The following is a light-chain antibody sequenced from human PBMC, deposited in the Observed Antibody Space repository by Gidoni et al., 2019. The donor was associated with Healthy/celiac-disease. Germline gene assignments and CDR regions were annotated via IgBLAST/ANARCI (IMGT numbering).Light chain of an antibody. CDR1: SSNIGRNY. V-gene: IGLV1-47*01. Sequence: QSVLTQPPSASGTPGQRVTISCSGSSSNIGRNYVYWYQQLPGTAPKLLIYRNNQRPPGVPDRFSGSKSGTSASLAISGLRSEDEADYYCAAWDDSLSGFYVFGTGTKVTVL. CDR3: AAWDDSLSGFYV. CDR2: RNN. J-gene: IGLJ1*01.